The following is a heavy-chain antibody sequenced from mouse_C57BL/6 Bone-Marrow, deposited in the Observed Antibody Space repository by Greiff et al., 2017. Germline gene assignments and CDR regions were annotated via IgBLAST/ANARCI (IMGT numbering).Heavy chain of an antibody. V-gene: IGHV5-6*01. D-gene: IGHD1-1*01. J-gene: IGHJ3*01. CDR1: GFTFSSYG. Sequence: EVQGVESGGDLVKPGGSLQLSCAASGFTFSSYGMSWVRQTPDKRLEWVATISSGGSYTYYPDSVKGRFTISRDNAKNTLYLQRSILKSEDTAMYYWARDTTVLAHGTYWGQGTLVTVSA. CDR3: ARDTTVLAHGTY. CDR2: ISSGGSYT.